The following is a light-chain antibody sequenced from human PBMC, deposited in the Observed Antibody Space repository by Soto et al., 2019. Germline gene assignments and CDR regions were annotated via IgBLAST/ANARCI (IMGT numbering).Light chain of an antibody. J-gene: IGLJ3*02. V-gene: IGLV2-8*01. CDR2: DVN. CDR1: STDVGNYNY. Sequence: QSALTQPPSASGSPGQSLTISCTGTSTDVGNYNYVSWYQQHPGKAPKLMISDVNRRPSGVPDRFSGSKSGNTASLTVSGLQAEDEAGYYCSSYAGSNNWVFGGGTKLTVL. CDR3: SSYAGSNNWV.